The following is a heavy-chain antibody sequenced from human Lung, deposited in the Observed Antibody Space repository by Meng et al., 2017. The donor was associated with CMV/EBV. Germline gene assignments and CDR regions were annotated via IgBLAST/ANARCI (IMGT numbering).Heavy chain of an antibody. CDR3: ANQADSRWNYYFDY. V-gene: IGHV3-30*02. J-gene: IGHJ4*02. CDR2: IRSDGNNK. Sequence: GGSXRLXXAASGFTFSNHDMHWVRQAPGRGLEWAAFIRSDGNNKYYADSVKGRFTISRDNSKNTLYLQMNSLRAEDTAVYNCANQADSRWNYYFDYWRQGTLVTVSS. CDR1: GFTFSNHD. D-gene: IGHD3-22*01.